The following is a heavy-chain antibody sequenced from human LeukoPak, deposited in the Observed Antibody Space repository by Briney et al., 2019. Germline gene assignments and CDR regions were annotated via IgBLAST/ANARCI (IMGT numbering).Heavy chain of an antibody. CDR1: GGSIRSSNW. CDR3: ARDKFPLVGATGDDGFDI. Sequence: SETLSLTCAVSGGSIRSSNWWSWVRQPPGKGLEWIGEIYHSGSTNYNPSLKSRVTISVDKSKNQFSLKLSSVTAADTAVYYCARDKFPLVGATGDDGFDIWGQGTMVIVSS. J-gene: IGHJ3*02. V-gene: IGHV4-4*02. CDR2: IYHSGST. D-gene: IGHD1-26*01.